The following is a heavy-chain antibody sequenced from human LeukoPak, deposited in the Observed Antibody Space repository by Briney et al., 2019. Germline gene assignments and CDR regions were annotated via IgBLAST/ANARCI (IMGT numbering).Heavy chain of an antibody. V-gene: IGHV1-2*02. CDR2: INPNSGDT. J-gene: IGHJ4*02. CDR1: GYIFTGYY. D-gene: IGHD3-22*01. Sequence: EASVKVSCKASGYIFTGYYMHWVRQAPGQGLEWMGWINPNSGDTNYAQKFQGGVTMTRDTSISTAYMELSRLRSDDTAVYYCARDLGYDSSGYWYWGQGTLVTVSS. CDR3: ARDLGYDSSGYWY.